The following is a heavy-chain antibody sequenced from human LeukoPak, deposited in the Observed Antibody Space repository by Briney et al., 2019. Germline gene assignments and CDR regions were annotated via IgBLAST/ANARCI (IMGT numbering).Heavy chain of an antibody. CDR3: AGVVVVAATYYGMDA. V-gene: IGHV4-34*01. CDR2: INHSGST. D-gene: IGHD2-15*01. Sequence: SETLSLTCAVYGGSFSGYYWSWIRQPPGKGLEWIGEINHSGSTNYNPSLKSRVTISVDTSKNQFSLKLSSVTAADTAVYYCAGVVVVAATYYGMDAWGQGTTVTVSS. CDR1: GGSFSGYY. J-gene: IGHJ6*02.